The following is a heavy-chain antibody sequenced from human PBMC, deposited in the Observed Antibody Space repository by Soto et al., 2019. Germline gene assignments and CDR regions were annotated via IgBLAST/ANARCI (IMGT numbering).Heavy chain of an antibody. J-gene: IGHJ3*02. V-gene: IGHV1-18*04. D-gene: IGHD2-21*02. CDR3: ARTRGYRYPGIVVVTDEKYAFDI. Sequence: QVQLVQSGAEVKKPGASVKVSCKASGYTFTSYGISWVRQAPGQGLEWMGWISAYNGNTNYAQKLQGRVTMTTDTSTGTAYMELRSLRADDTAVYYCARTRGYRYPGIVVVTDEKYAFDIWGQGTMVTVSS. CDR2: ISAYNGNT. CDR1: GYTFTSYG.